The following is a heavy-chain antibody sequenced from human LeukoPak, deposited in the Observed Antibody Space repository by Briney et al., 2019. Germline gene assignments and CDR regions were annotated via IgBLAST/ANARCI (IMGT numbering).Heavy chain of an antibody. CDR1: GFTFSSYG. D-gene: IGHD6-19*01. CDR2: IRYDGSNK. CDR3: ARSRSSGWNRDQLYYFDY. Sequence: QAGGSLRLSCAASGFTFSSYGMHWVRQAPGKGLEWVAFIRYDGSNKYYADSVKGRFTISRDDSKNSLYLQMNSLRAEDTAVYYCARSRSSGWNRDQLYYFDYWGQGTLVTVSS. V-gene: IGHV3-30*02. J-gene: IGHJ4*02.